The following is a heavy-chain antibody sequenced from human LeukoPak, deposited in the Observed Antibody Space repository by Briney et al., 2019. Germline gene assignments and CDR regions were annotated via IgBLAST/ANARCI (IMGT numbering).Heavy chain of an antibody. D-gene: IGHD1-26*01. Sequence: PGGSLRLSCAASGFTFSNYAMHWVRQAPGKGLEWVAFISSDGNSEYYADSVKGRFTISRDNSKNTLYLQMNSLRAEDTAVYYCARDAPKWELLLGAFDIWGQGTMVTVSS. CDR2: ISSDGNSE. J-gene: IGHJ3*02. CDR1: GFTFSNYA. V-gene: IGHV3-30*14. CDR3: ARDAPKWELLLGAFDI.